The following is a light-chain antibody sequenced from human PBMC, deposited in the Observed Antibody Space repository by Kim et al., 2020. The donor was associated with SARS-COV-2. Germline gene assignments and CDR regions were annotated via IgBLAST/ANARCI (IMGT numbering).Light chain of an antibody. CDR3: QSYDITLSDSRV. Sequence: QSVLTQPPSVSGAPGQTVTISCTGTSSNIGADYDVHWYQQVPGTAPKLLIYGNTNRPSGVPDRFSASKSGTSASLAITGLLPEDEADYYCQSYDITLSDSRVFGGGTKLTVL. CDR1: SSNIGADYD. V-gene: IGLV1-40*01. J-gene: IGLJ3*02. CDR2: GNT.